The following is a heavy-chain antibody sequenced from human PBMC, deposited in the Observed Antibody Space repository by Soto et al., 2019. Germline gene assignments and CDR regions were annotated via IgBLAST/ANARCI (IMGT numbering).Heavy chain of an antibody. CDR3: ARALYGDNVDY. J-gene: IGHJ4*02. Sequence: QVQLVQSGAEVKKPGASVKVSCKASGYTFTSYDINWVRQATGQGLVWMGWMNANSGNTGYAQKFQGRVTMTRNHSISTSYMELSSLRSEDTALYYCARALYGDNVDYWCQGTLVTVPS. CDR2: MNANSGNT. V-gene: IGHV1-8*01. CDR1: GYTFTSYD. D-gene: IGHD4-17*01.